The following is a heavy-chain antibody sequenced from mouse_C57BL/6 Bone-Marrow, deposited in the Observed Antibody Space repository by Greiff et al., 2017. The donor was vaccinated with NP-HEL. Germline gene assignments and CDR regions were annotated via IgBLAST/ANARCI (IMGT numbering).Heavy chain of an antibody. J-gene: IGHJ1*03. V-gene: IGHV6-3*01. CDR1: GFTFSNYW. CDR3: TSHWYFDV. CDR2: IRLKSDNYAT. Sequence: EVKLMESGGGLVQPGGSMKLSCVASGFTFSNYWMNWVRQSPEKGLEWVAQIRLKSDNYATHYAESVKGRFTITRDDSKSIVYLQMNNLRADGTRIYFCTSHWYFDVWGTGTTVTVSS.